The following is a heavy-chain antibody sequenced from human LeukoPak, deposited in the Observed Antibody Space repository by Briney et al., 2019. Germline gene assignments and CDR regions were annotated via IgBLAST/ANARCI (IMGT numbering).Heavy chain of an antibody. CDR1: GGTFSIYT. J-gene: IGHJ3*02. CDR3: AREPDYCSGGSCYLGAFDI. D-gene: IGHD2-15*01. Sequence: ASVKVPCKASGGTFSIYTISWVRQAPGQGLECMGRNIPMLGIANYAQKFHGRVTITTDKSTSTAYMELSSLRSEDTAVYYCAREPDYCSGGSCYLGAFDIWGQGTKVTVSS. V-gene: IGHV1-69*04. CDR2: NIPMLGIA.